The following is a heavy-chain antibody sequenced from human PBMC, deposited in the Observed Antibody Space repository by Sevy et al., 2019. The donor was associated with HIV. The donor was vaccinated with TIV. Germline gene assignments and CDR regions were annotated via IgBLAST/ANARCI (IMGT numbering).Heavy chain of an antibody. CDR3: AKDINLMGAAVAGLFDY. V-gene: IGHV3-9*01. CDR2: ISWNSGSI. D-gene: IGHD6-19*01. CDR1: GFTFDDYA. Sequence: GGSLRLSCAASGFTFDDYAMHWVRQAPGKGLEWVSGISWNSGSIGYADSVKGRFTISRDNAKNSLYLQMNSLRAEDTALYYCAKDINLMGAAVAGLFDYWVQGTLVTVSS. J-gene: IGHJ4*02.